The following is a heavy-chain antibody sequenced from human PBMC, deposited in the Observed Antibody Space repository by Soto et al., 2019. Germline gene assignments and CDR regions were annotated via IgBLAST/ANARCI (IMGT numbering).Heavy chain of an antibody. CDR2: IYYSGRT. J-gene: IGHJ4*02. V-gene: IGHV4-59*11. CDR1: GGSINGHF. D-gene: IGHD3-10*01. CDR3: ARAGTNMVQFDY. Sequence: QVQLQESGPGLVRPSETLSLTCAVSGGSINGHFWSWIRQSPGKGLEWIGPIYYSGRTSYSPSLKSRVSIAVDTSKKQFSLEVHSLPAADTAVYYCARAGTNMVQFDYWGQGTLVTASS.